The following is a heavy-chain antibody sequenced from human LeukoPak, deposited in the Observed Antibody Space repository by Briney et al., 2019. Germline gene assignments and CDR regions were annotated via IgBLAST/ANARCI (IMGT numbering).Heavy chain of an antibody. V-gene: IGHV3-23*01. CDR1: GFTFSSYA. CDR2: ISGSGGST. CDR3: AKDQAAAALNFDY. D-gene: IGHD6-13*01. J-gene: IGHJ4*02. Sequence: PGGSLRLSCAASGFTFSSYAMSWVRQAPGKGLEWVSAISGSGGSTHYADSVKGRFTISRDNSKNTLYLQMNSLGAEDTAVYYCAKDQAAAALNFDYWGQGTLVTVSS.